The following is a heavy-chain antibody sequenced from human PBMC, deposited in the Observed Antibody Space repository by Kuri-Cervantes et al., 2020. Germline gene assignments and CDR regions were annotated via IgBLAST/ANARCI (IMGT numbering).Heavy chain of an antibody. CDR2: ISSDGSST. Sequence: GESLKISCAASGFTFSANWMHWVRQAPGKGLVLVSRISSDGSSTTYADSVKGRFTISRDNAKNTLYLQMNILRAEDTAVYYCARYCSGGTCQRNAFDIWGQGTMVTVSS. D-gene: IGHD2-15*01. CDR3: ARYCSGGTCQRNAFDI. CDR1: GFTFSANW. J-gene: IGHJ3*02. V-gene: IGHV3-74*01.